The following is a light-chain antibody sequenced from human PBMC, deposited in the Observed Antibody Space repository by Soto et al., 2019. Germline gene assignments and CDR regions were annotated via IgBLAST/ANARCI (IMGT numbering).Light chain of an antibody. J-gene: IGLJ2*01. CDR3: CSYAGSYTLL. Sequence: QSALTQPRSVSGSPGQAVTISCTGTSSDVGGYTFVSWYQQHPDKAPKLMIYDVSKRPSGVPDRFSGSKSGNTASLTISGLQADDEADYYCCSYAGSYTLLFGGGTKVTVL. CDR1: SSDVGGYTF. CDR2: DVS. V-gene: IGLV2-11*01.